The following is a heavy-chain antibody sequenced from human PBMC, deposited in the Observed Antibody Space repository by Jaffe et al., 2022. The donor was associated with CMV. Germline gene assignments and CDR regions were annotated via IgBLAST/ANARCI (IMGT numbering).Heavy chain of an antibody. Sequence: QVQLVQSGAEVKKPGASVKVSCKTSGYTFNNYYIHWVRQAPGQGLEWMGWINPNSGDTNYAQKFQGRVTMTRDTSISTAYLEVSSLTSGDTAVYSCARERGSVEITMRAVLHPFGFWGQGTLVTVSS. J-gene: IGHJ4*02. D-gene: IGHD3-22*01. CDR2: INPNSGDT. V-gene: IGHV1-2*02. CDR1: GYTFNNYY. CDR3: ARERGSVEITMRAVLHPFGF.